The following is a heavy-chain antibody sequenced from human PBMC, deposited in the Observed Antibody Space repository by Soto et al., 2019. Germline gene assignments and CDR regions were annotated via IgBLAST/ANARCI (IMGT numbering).Heavy chain of an antibody. CDR3: ARDLTPGSYDFWSGYPGYFDY. J-gene: IGHJ4*02. V-gene: IGHV4-59*12. D-gene: IGHD3-3*01. CDR1: GGSISSYY. CDR2: IYYSGST. Sequence: PSETLSLTCTVSGGSISSYYWSWIRQPPGKGLEWIGYIYYSGSTNYNPSLKSRVTISVDTSKNQFSLKLSSVTAADTAVYYCARDLTPGSYDFWSGYPGYFDYWGQGTLVTVSS.